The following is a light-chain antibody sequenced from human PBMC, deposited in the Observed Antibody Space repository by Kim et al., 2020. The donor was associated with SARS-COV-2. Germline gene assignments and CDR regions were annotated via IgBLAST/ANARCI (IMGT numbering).Light chain of an antibody. CDR2: SNN. V-gene: IGLV1-44*01. Sequence: QSVLTQPPSASGTPGQRVTISCSGSSSNIGSNNVVWYQQLPGAAPNLLIYSNNQRPSGIPYQFSVSRSGTSASLVISGLQSGDEADYYCAVWDDSLKQWVFGGGTKVTVL. CDR3: AVWDDSLKQWV. CDR1: SSNIGSNN. J-gene: IGLJ3*02.